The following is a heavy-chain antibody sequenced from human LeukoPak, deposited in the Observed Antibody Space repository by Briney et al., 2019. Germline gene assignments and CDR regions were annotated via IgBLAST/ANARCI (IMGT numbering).Heavy chain of an antibody. Sequence: GGSLRLSCAASGFTFSSYSMNWVRQAPGKGLEWVSSISSSSSYIYYADSVKGRFTISRDNAKNSLYLQMNSLRAEDTAVYYCASSVVVVAAFFDYWGQGTLVTVSS. V-gene: IGHV3-21*01. J-gene: IGHJ4*02. CDR3: ASSVVVVAAFFDY. CDR2: ISSSSSYI. CDR1: GFTFSSYS. D-gene: IGHD2-15*01.